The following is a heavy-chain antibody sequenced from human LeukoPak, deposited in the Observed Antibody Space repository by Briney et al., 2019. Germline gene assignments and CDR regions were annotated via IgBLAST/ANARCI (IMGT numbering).Heavy chain of an antibody. V-gene: IGHV3-23*01. CDR3: AKDRSSYYDSNGDAFDI. J-gene: IGHJ3*02. Sequence: GGSLRLSCAASGFTFSSYAMSWVRQAPGKGLEWVSAISGSGGSTYYADSVKGRFTISRDNSKNTLYLQMNSLRAEDTAVCYCAKDRSSYYDSNGDAFDIWGQGTMVTVSS. CDR1: GFTFSSYA. D-gene: IGHD3-22*01. CDR2: ISGSGGST.